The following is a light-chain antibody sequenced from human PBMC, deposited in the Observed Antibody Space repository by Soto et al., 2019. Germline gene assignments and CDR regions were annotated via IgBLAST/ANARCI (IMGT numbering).Light chain of an antibody. J-gene: IGLJ2*01. CDR3: GTWDSSLSAEV. V-gene: IGLV1-51*01. CDR2: DNN. Sequence: QSVLTQPPSVSAAPEQKVTISCSGSSSNIGRNPVSWYQQLPGTAPKLLIYDNNNRPSGIPDRFSASKSGTSATLGITGLQTGDEADYYCGTWDSSLSAEVFGGGTKVTVL. CDR1: SSNIGRNP.